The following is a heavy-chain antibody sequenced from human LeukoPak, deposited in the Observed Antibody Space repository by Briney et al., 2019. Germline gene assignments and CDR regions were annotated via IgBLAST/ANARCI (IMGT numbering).Heavy chain of an antibody. CDR3: ARTLYFGYLDY. J-gene: IGHJ4*02. CDR2: IKQDGSET. CDR1: GFTFSTYW. V-gene: IGHV3-7*01. Sequence: GGSLRFSCVASGFTFSTYWMSWVRQAPGKELEWVANIKQDGSETYYVDSVKGRFTISRDNAQNSLYLQMNSLRVDDTAVYYCARTLYFGYLDYWGQGTLVTVSS. D-gene: IGHD3-9*01.